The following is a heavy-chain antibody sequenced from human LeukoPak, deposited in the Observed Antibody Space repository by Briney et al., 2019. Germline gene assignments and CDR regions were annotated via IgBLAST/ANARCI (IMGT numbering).Heavy chain of an antibody. Sequence: SETLSLTCTVSGGSISSYYWSWIRQPPGKGLEWIGYIYYSGSTNYNPSLKSRVTISVDTSKNQFSLKLSSVTAADTAVYYCAREVRSIVVVTGFDYWGQGTLVTVSS. D-gene: IGHD2-21*02. V-gene: IGHV4-59*01. CDR1: GGSISSYY. CDR2: IYYSGST. J-gene: IGHJ4*02. CDR3: AREVRSIVVVTGFDY.